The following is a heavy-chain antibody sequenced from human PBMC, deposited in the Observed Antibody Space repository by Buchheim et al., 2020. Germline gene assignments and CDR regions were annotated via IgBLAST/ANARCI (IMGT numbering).Heavy chain of an antibody. CDR1: GFTFSSYA. V-gene: IGHV3-30-3*01. CDR2: ISSDGSNK. CDR3: ARDRVMITFGGVIVHPYYYYYGMDV. Sequence: QVQLVESGGGVVQPGRSLRLSCAASGFTFSSYAMHWVRQAPGKGLEWVAVISSDGSNKYYADSVKGRFTISRDNSKNTLYLQMNSLRAEDTAVYYCARDRVMITFGGVIVHPYYYYYGMDVWGQGTT. J-gene: IGHJ6*02. D-gene: IGHD3-16*02.